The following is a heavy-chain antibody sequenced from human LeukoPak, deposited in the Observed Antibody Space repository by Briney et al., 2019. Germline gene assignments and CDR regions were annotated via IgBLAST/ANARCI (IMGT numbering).Heavy chain of an antibody. CDR2: ISSSSRTR. Sequence: PGGSLRLSCAASGFTFSSYEMNWVRQAPGKGLEWISYISSSSRTRYYADSVKGRFTISRDNAKNSLYLQTNSLRAEDTAAYYCAISLSGYNWDFDSWGQGTLVTVSS. J-gene: IGHJ4*02. CDR1: GFTFSSYE. D-gene: IGHD5-12*01. CDR3: AISLSGYNWDFDS. V-gene: IGHV3-48*03.